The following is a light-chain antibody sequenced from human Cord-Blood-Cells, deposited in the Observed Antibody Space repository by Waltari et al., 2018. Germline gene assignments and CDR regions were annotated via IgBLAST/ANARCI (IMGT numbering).Light chain of an antibody. J-gene: IGLJ1*01. Sequence: QSVLTQPPSVSGAPGQRVTISCTGSSSNIGAGYDVHWYQQLPGTAPKLLIYGNSKRPAGFPDRFSGSKSGTSASLAITGLQAEDDADYYCQSYDSSLSGSYVFGTGTKVTVL. CDR1: SSNIGAGYD. CDR3: QSYDSSLSGSYV. CDR2: GNS. V-gene: IGLV1-40*01.